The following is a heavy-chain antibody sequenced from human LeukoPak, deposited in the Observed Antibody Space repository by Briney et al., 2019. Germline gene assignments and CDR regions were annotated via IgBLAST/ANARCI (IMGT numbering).Heavy chain of an antibody. J-gene: IGHJ3*02. V-gene: IGHV3-48*01. Sequence: PGGSLRLSCAASGFTFSSYSMNWVRQAPGKGLEWVSYISSSSSTIYYADSVKGRFTISRDNSKNTLYLQMNSLRAEDTALCYCANLLSSGYTIDAFDIWGQGTMVTVSS. CDR1: GFTFSSYS. CDR3: ANLLSSGYTIDAFDI. D-gene: IGHD3-22*01. CDR2: ISSSSSTI.